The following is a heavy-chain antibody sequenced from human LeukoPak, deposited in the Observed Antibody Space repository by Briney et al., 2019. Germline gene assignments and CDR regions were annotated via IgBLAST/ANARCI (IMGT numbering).Heavy chain of an antibody. D-gene: IGHD3-22*01. CDR1: GFTFSTYA. CDR3: ARQPYYYDSSGYYDDLNAFDI. V-gene: IGHV3-23*01. CDR2: ISGSGGST. Sequence: GGSLRLSCAASGFTFSTYAMDWVRQAPGKGLEWVSAISGSGGSTYYADSVKGRFTISRDNAKNSLYLQMNSLRAEDTAVYYCARQPYYYDSSGYYDDLNAFDIWGQGTMVTVSS. J-gene: IGHJ3*02.